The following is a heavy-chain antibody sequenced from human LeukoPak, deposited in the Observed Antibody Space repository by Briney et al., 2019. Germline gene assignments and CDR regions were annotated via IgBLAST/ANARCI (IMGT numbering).Heavy chain of an antibody. CDR3: ARHVWLQPFDY. J-gene: IGHJ4*02. D-gene: IGHD3-9*01. CDR2: IYYSGST. CDR1: GGSINSYY. Sequence: SETLSLTCSVSGGSINSYYWSWIRQSPGKGLEWIGYIYYSGSTNYNPSLKSRVTISVDTSKNQFSLKLSSVTAADTAVYYCARHVWLQPFDYWGQGTLVTVSS. V-gene: IGHV4-59*08.